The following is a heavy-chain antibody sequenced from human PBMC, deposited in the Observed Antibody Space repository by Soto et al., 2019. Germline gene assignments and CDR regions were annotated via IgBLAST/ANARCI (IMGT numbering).Heavy chain of an antibody. CDR2: ISSSSSTI. D-gene: IGHD5-12*01. CDR3: ARVVEMATIKYYYYGMDV. CDR1: GFTFSSYS. J-gene: IGHJ6*02. Sequence: PGGSLILSSAASGFTFSSYSMNWVRQAPGKGLEWVSSISSSSSTIYYADSVKGRFTISRDNAKNSLYLQMNSLRDEDTAVYYCARVVEMATIKYYYYGMDVWGQGTTVTVSS. V-gene: IGHV3-48*02.